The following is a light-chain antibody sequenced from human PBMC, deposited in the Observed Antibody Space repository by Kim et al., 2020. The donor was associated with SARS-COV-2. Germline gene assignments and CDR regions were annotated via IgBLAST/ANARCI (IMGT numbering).Light chain of an antibody. V-gene: IGLV2-11*01. J-gene: IGLJ3*02. Sequence: QSALTQPRSVSGSHGQSVTISCTGTSSDVGGYDYVSWYQHHPGKAPKLMIYDVTKRPSGVPDRFSGSKSGNTASLAISGLQADDESVYYCFSYAGTYTWVFGGGTKLTVL. CDR1: SSDVGGYDY. CDR2: DVT. CDR3: FSYAGTYTWV.